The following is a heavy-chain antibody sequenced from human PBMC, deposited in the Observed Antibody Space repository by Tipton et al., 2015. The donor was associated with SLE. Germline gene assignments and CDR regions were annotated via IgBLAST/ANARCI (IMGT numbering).Heavy chain of an antibody. V-gene: IGHV4-61*02. D-gene: IGHD5-12*01. CDR2: IYTSGST. Sequence: TLSLTCTVSGGSISSGSYYWSWIRQPAGKGLEWIGRIYTSGSTNYNPSLKSRVTISVDTSKNQFSLKLSSVTAADTAVYYCARAPGLRYASDIWGQGAMVTVSS. CDR1: GGSISSGSYY. J-gene: IGHJ3*02. CDR3: ARAPGLRYASDI.